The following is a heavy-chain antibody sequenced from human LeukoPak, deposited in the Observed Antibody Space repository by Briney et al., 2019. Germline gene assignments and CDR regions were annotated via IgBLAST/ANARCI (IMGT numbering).Heavy chain of an antibody. J-gene: IGHJ4*02. D-gene: IGHD6-13*01. V-gene: IGHV3-23*01. CDR2: ISGSGDST. Sequence: AGESLRLSCGGSGFTFSSYGMTWVRQAAGKGLEWVSGISGSGDSTYYADSVKGRYTISRDNSKNTLYLQMNSLRAEDTAVYYCAKSLAAAGNYWGQGTLVTVSS. CDR3: AKSLAAAGNY. CDR1: GFTFSSYG.